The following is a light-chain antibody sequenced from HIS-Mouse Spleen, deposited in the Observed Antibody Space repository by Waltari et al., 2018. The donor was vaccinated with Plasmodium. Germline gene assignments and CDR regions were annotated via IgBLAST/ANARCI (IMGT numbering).Light chain of an antibody. Sequence: SYELTQPPSVSVSPGQTARINCSGDASHKTYAYWYQQKSGQAPVLVIYEDSKRPSGIPERFSGSSSGTMATLTISGAQVEDEADYYCYSTDSSGNHRVFGGGTKLTVL. J-gene: IGLJ3*02. CDR1: ASHKTY. CDR3: YSTDSSGNHRV. V-gene: IGLV3-10*01. CDR2: EDS.